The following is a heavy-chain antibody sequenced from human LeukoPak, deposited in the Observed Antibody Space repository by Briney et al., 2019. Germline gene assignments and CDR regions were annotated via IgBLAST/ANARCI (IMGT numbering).Heavy chain of an antibody. Sequence: SETLSLTCTVSGASISYYYWSWIRQSPGKGLEWIGYIYYSGTTNYNPSLKSRATISVDTSKNQFSLQLRSVTAADTAVYYCAREDPQTTVPEGMDVWGQGTTVTVSS. CDR1: GASISYYY. V-gene: IGHV4-59*01. CDR3: AREDPQTTVPEGMDV. J-gene: IGHJ6*02. CDR2: IYYSGTT. D-gene: IGHD4-17*01.